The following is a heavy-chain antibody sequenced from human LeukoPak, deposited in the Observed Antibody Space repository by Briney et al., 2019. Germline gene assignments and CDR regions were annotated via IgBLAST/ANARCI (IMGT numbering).Heavy chain of an antibody. J-gene: IGHJ4*02. CDR3: ARSIPYGTTWYGRSDY. CDR2: IIPIFGTA. D-gene: IGHD6-13*01. CDR1: GGTFSSYA. V-gene: IGHV1-69*13. Sequence: PAASVKVSCKASGGTFSSYAISWVRQAPGQGLEWMGGIIPIFGTANYAQKFQGRVTITADESTSTAYMELSSLRSEDTAVYYCARSIPYGTTWYGRSDYWGQGTLVTVSS.